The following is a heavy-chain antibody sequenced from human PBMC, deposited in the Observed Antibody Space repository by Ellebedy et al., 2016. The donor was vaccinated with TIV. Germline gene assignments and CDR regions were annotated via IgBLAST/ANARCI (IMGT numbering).Heavy chain of an antibody. D-gene: IGHD4-17*01. CDR2: INPSGGST. CDR1: GYTFSSYH. V-gene: IGHV1-46*01. CDR3: ARGNGDYEDWFDP. J-gene: IGHJ5*02. Sequence: AASVKVSCKASGYTFSSYHMHWVRQAPGQGLEWMGIINPSGGSTNFIQKFQGRVTMTRDTSTTTVYMELSSLRYEDTAVYYCARGNGDYEDWFDPWGQGTLVTVSS.